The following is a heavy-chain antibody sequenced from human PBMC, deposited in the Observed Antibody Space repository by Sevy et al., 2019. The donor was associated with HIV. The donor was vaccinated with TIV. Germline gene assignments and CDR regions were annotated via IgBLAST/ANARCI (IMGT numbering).Heavy chain of an antibody. CDR1: GFTFSSYG. Sequence: GGSLRLSCAASGFTFSSYGMHWVRQAPGKGLEWVAVIWYDGSNKYYADSVKGRFTISRDNSKNTLYLQMNSLRAEHTAVYYCARDALTYYDTSTGRNWFDPWGQGTLVTVSS. CDR3: ARDALTYYDTSTGRNWFDP. V-gene: IGHV3-33*01. D-gene: IGHD3-9*01. CDR2: IWYDGSNK. J-gene: IGHJ5*02.